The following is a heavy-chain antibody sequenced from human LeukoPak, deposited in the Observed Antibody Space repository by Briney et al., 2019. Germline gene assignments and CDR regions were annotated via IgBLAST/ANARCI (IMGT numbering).Heavy chain of an antibody. D-gene: IGHD5-12*01. J-gene: IGHJ4*02. CDR1: GFSFSDYG. CDR2: VSGKSRAI. V-gene: IGHV3-48*04. CDR3: ARGSVGDSAYDGD. Sequence: GGSLRLSCAASGFSFSDYGINWVRQAPGKGLEWLSFVSGKSRAIYYADSVKGRFTISRDNAKESVYLHMSSLRAEDTAVYYCARGSVGDSAYDGDWGQGTLVTVSS.